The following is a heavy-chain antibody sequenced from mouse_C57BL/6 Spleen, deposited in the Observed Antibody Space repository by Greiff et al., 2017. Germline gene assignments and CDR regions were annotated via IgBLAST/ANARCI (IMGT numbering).Heavy chain of an antibody. Sequence: VKLQESGAELARPGASVKLSCKASGYTFTSYGISWVKQRTGQGLEWIGEIYPRSGNTYYNEKFKGKATLTADKSSSTAYMELRSLTSEDSAVYFCARGGASIVTSYYAMDYWGQGTSVTVSS. CDR3: ARGGASIVTSYYAMDY. V-gene: IGHV1-81*01. J-gene: IGHJ4*01. CDR1: GYTFTSYG. CDR2: IYPRSGNT. D-gene: IGHD2-5*01.